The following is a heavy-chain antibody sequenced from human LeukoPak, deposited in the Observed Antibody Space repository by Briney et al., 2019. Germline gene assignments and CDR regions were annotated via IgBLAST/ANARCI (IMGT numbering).Heavy chain of an antibody. D-gene: IGHD2-8*01. CDR1: GFTFSSTFS. J-gene: IGHJ5*02. CDR3: AKSGHDIVLMVYAIHWFDP. Sequence: GGSLRLSCAASGFTFSSTFSMTWVRQAPGKGLEWVSSISSSSSYIYYADSVKGRFTISRDNARNSLYLQMNSLRAEDTAVYYCAKSGHDIVLMVYAIHWFDPWGQGTLVTVSS. V-gene: IGHV3-21*01. CDR2: ISSSSSYI.